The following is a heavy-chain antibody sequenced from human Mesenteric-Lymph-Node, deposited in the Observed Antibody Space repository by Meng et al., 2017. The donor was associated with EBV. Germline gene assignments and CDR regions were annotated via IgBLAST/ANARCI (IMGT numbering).Heavy chain of an antibody. D-gene: IGHD1-26*01. V-gene: IGHV4-30-4*01. CDR3: ARRSGSYYGCFDY. CDR1: GGSIAGGSY. Sequence: VRVQGAGPVLGKPSQTWSLTCAVSGGSIAGGSYWSWVRQPPGKGLEWIAFIHYSGDTYYTPSLKSRLTISVDTSKDQFSLRLRSVTAADTAVYYCARRSGSYYGCFDYWGQGTLVTVSS. CDR2: IHYSGDT. J-gene: IGHJ4*02.